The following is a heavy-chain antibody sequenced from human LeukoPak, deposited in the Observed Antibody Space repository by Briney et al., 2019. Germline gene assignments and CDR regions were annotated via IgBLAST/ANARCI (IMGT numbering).Heavy chain of an antibody. Sequence: SETLSLTCAVYGGSFSGYYWSWIRQPPGKGLEWIGEINHSGSTNYNPSLKSRVTISVDTSKNQFSLKLSSVTAADTAVYYCARFPISDFWSGWPHPFDIWGQGTVVTVSS. V-gene: IGHV4-34*01. D-gene: IGHD3-3*01. CDR1: GGSFSGYY. J-gene: IGHJ3*02. CDR2: INHSGST. CDR3: ARFPISDFWSGWPHPFDI.